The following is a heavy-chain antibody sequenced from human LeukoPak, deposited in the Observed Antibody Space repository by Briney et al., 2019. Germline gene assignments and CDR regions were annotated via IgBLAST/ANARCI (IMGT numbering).Heavy chain of an antibody. CDR2: IKPKTDRETT. V-gene: IGHV3-15*07. J-gene: IGHJ4*02. D-gene: IGHD2-21*01. CDR1: GLTFSRAW. Sequence: GGSLRLSCAASGLTFSRAWMNWVRQAPGKGLEWVGCIKPKTDRETTEYAAPVKGSFSISREESKNMLYLQMNSLKTEDTAVYYCRTPLPYSAQGGRGTLVSVSS. CDR3: RTPLPYSAQ.